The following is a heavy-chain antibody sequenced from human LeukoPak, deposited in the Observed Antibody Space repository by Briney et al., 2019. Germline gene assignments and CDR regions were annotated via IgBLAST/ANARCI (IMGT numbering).Heavy chain of an antibody. V-gene: IGHV6-1*01. J-gene: IGHJ3*02. CDR3: VRDADEVDTFDI. Sequence: SQTLSLTCAISGDSVSSNSAAWNWIRQSPSRGLEWLGRTYYRSKWHNDYSVSVKSRITINPDTSKNQFSLQLSSVTPEDTAIYYCVRDADEVDTFDIWGQGTMVTVSS. CDR2: TYYRSKWHN. CDR1: GDSVSSNSAA.